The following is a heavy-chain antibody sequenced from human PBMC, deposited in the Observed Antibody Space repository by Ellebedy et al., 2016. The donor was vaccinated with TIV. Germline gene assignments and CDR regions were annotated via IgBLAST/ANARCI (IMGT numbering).Heavy chain of an antibody. V-gene: IGHV3-30-3*01. CDR2: ISYDGSNK. J-gene: IGHJ4*02. Sequence: GESLKISCAASGFTFSSYAMHWVRQAPGKGLEWVAVISYDGSNKYYADSVKGRFTISRDNSKNTLYLQMNSLGAEDTAVYYCARLWSDRVVYDFWSGYYPYYFDYWGQGTLVTVSS. D-gene: IGHD3-3*01. CDR1: GFTFSSYA. CDR3: ARLWSDRVVYDFWSGYYPYYFDY.